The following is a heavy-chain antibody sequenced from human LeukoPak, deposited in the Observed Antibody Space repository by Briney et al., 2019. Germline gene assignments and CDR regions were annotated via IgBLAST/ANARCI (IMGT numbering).Heavy chain of an antibody. CDR3: AGRPGIAVADNWFDP. J-gene: IGHJ5*02. Sequence: ASVKVSCKASGYTFTSYDINWVSQATQQGLERMGWMNPNIGNTGYAQKFQGRVTMTRNTSISTAYMELSSLRSEDTAVYYCAGRPGIAVADNWFDPWGQGTLVTVSS. CDR2: MNPNIGNT. CDR1: GYTFTSYD. V-gene: IGHV1-8*01. D-gene: IGHD6-19*01.